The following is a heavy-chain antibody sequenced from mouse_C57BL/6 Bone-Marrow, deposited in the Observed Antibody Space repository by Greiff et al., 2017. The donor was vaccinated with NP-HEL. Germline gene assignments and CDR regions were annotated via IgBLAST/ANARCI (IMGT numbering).Heavy chain of an antibody. CDR1: GYTFTNYW. CDR2: IYPGGGYT. Sequence: QVQLQQSGAELVRPGTSVKMSCKASGYTFTNYWIGWAKQRPGHGLEWIGDIYPGGGYTNYNEKFKGKATLTGDKSSSTAYMQFSSLTSEDSAIYSCARSEYYGSSFRWYFDVWGTGTTVTVSS. CDR3: ARSEYYGSSFRWYFDV. D-gene: IGHD1-1*01. V-gene: IGHV1-63*01. J-gene: IGHJ1*03.